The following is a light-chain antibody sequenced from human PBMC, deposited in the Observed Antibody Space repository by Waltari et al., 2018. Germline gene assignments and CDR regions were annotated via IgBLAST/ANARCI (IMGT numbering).Light chain of an antibody. J-gene: IGLJ1*01. CDR1: MLPKKY. V-gene: IGLV3-27*01. CDR2: QDI. CDR3: YSTTDNNLGV. Sequence: SSELTQPSSVSVSPGQTARITCSGDMLPKKYTRWFQQKPGQAPVLVLYQDIARPSGIPERFSGSSSGTTVTLTISGAQVEDEADYYCYSTTDNNLGVFGPGTRVTVL.